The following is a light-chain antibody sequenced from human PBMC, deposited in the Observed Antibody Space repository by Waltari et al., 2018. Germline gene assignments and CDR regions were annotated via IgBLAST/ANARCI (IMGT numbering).Light chain of an antibody. CDR1: QSLLHSSGYNY. Sequence: EIVMTQSPLSLPVTPGEPASISCRSSQSLLHSSGYNYLDWYLQKPGQPPQLLIYLGFERDSGVPDRFSGSGSGTDFILKISRVEADDVGVYYCMQALQSPTFGQGTRLEIK. CDR2: LGF. J-gene: IGKJ5*01. CDR3: MQALQSPT. V-gene: IGKV2-28*01.